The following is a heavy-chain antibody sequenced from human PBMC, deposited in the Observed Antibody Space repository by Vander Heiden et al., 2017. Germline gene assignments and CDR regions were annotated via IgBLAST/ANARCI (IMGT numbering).Heavy chain of an antibody. V-gene: IGHV1-69*01. CDR2: ISPIFGTA. D-gene: IGHD1-26*01. J-gene: IGHJ4*02. CDR3: ARGARHELLVDY. Sequence: QVQLAQPGAEAKKPGSSVKVSCTAPGAPFSSYAISGGRQAHGQGLEWMGGISPIFGTANYAQKFQGRVTITADECTSTAYMERSSLRSEDTAVYYGARGARHELLVDYWGQGNLGTVA. CDR1: GAPFSSYA.